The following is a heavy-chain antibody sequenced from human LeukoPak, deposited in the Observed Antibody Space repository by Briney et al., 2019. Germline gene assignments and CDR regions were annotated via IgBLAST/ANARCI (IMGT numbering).Heavy chain of an antibody. CDR1: GFTFSSYG. D-gene: IGHD5-18*01. Sequence: GRSLRLSCAASGFTFSSYGMHWVRQAPGKGLEGVAVISYDGSNKYYADSVKGRFTISRDNPKNTLYLQMNSLRAEDTAVYYCAKTLSVDTAMAAPTDYYYYGMDVWGQGTTVTVSS. CDR3: AKTLSVDTAMAAPTDYYYYGMDV. J-gene: IGHJ6*02. V-gene: IGHV3-30*18. CDR2: ISYDGSNK.